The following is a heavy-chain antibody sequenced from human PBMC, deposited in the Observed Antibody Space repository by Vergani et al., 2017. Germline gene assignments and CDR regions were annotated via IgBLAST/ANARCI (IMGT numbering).Heavy chain of an antibody. CDR3: AREPIGQWPGPADY. CDR1: GFTFSSYS. V-gene: IGHV3-21*01. D-gene: IGHD6-19*01. Sequence: EVQLVESGGGLVKPGGSLRLSCAASGFTFSSYSMNWVRQAPGKGLEWVSSISSSSSYIYYADSVKSRFTISRDNAKNSLYLQMNSLRAEDTAVYYCAREPIGQWPGPADYWGQGTLVTVSS. CDR2: ISSSSSYI. J-gene: IGHJ4*02.